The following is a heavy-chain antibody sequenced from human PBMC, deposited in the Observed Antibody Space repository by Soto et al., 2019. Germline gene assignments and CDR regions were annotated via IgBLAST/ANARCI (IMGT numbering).Heavy chain of an antibody. J-gene: IGHJ4*02. CDR3: AAHDSGGYYAEY. V-gene: IGHV4-39*01. CDR1: GDSVTISDYY. D-gene: IGHD3-22*01. Sequence: QLQLQESGPGLVMPSETLSLTCTVSGDSVTISDYYWGWIRQPPGKGLEWIGSIHYSGSTYYNPSLKSRVTISGDTSKKQFSLKLTSVTAADAAVYYCAAHDSGGYYAEYWGQGTLVTVSA. CDR2: IHYSGST.